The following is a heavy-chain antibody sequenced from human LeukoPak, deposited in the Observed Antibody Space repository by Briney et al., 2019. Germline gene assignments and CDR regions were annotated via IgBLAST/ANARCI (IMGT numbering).Heavy chain of an antibody. V-gene: IGHV3-30*18. J-gene: IGHJ6*03. CDR1: GFTFSSYG. CDR2: ISYDGSNK. CDR3: AKNGHTDYYYYMDV. Sequence: GGSLRLSCAASGFTFSSYGMHWVRQAPGKGLEWVAVISYDGSNKYYADSVKGRFTISRDNSKNTLYLQMNSLRAEDTAVYFCAKNGHTDYYYYMDVWGRGTTVTVSS.